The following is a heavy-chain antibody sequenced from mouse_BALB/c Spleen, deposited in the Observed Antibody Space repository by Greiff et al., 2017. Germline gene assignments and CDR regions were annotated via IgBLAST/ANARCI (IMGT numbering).Heavy chain of an antibody. V-gene: IGHV1-7*01. CDR1: GYTFTSYW. CDR3: ASPSSGVSFAY. D-gene: IGHD2-10*02. Sequence: VKLLESGAELAKPGASVKMSCKASGYTFTSYWMHWVKQRPGQGLEWIGYINPSTGYTEYNQKFKDKATLTADKSSSTAYMQLSSLTSEDSAVYYCASPSSGVSFAYWGQGTLVTVSA. CDR2: INPSTGYT. J-gene: IGHJ3*01.